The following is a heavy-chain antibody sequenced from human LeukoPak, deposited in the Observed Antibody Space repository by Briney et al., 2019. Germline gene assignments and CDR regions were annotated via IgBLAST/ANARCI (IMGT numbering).Heavy chain of an antibody. CDR3: ARRAGATQGLDAFDI. J-gene: IGHJ3*02. Sequence: GESLKISCKGSGYSFTSYWIGWVRQMPGKGLEWMGIIYPGDSDTRYSPSFQGQVTISADKSISTAYLQWSSLKASDTAMYYCARRAGATQGLDAFDIWGQGTMVTVSS. V-gene: IGHV5-51*01. CDR2: IYPGDSDT. CDR1: GYSFTSYW.